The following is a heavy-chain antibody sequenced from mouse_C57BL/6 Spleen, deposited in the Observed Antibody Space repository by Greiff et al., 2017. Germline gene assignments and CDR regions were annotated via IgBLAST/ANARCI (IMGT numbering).Heavy chain of an antibody. J-gene: IGHJ2*01. V-gene: IGHV1-53*01. CDR1: GYTFTSYW. CDR3: ARWGSSHYFDY. CDR2: INPSNGGT. Sequence: QVHVKQPGTELVKPGASVKLSCKASGYTFTSYWMHWVKQRPGQGLEWIGNINPSNGGTNYNEKFKSKATLTVDKSSSTAYMQLSSLTSEDSAVYYCARWGSSHYFDYWGQGTTLTVSS. D-gene: IGHD1-1*01.